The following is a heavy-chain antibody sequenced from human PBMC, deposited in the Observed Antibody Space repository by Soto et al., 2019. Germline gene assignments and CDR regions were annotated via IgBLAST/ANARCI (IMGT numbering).Heavy chain of an antibody. CDR2: IIPIFGTA. CDR1: GGTFSSYT. Sequence: SVKVSCKASGGTFSSYTISWVRQAPGQGLEWIGGIIPIFGTANYAQKFQGRVTITADESTSTAYMELSSLRSEDTAVYYCARVSAAANVDYWGQGTLVTVSS. D-gene: IGHD2-2*01. CDR3: ARVSAAANVDY. J-gene: IGHJ4*02. V-gene: IGHV1-69*13.